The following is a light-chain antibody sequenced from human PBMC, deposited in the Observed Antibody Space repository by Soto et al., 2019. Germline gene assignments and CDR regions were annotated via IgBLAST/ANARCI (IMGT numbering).Light chain of an antibody. CDR3: QQYYTTPQT. V-gene: IGKV4-1*01. CDR1: QSVIYSSDNKNF. Sequence: DIVMTQSPDSLAVSLGERATINCKSSQSVIYSSDNKNFLAWYQQKPGQPPKLLIYWASTRESGVPDRFSGSGSGTDFTLTISSLQAEDVAVYSCQQYYTTPQTFGQGTKVEIK. J-gene: IGKJ1*01. CDR2: WAS.